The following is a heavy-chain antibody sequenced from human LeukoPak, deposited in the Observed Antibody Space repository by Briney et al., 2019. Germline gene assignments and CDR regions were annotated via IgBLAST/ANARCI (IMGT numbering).Heavy chain of an antibody. CDR3: ASPRTSYRYTFDY. CDR2: ISTSGST. J-gene: IGHJ4*02. D-gene: IGHD5-18*01. Sequence: SETLSLTCAVSVASISNYYWSWIRQAPGKGLGWIGYISTSGSTNYNPSLKSRVSISLDTSNNRFSLHLNFVTAADTAVYFCASPRTSYRYTFDYWGPGALVTVSS. CDR1: VASISNYY. V-gene: IGHV4-4*09.